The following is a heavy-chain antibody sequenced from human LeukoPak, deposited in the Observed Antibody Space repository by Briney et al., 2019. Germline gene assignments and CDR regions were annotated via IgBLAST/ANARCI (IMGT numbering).Heavy chain of an antibody. J-gene: IGHJ4*02. Sequence: WGSLRLSCAASGFTFNMYWMTWVRQAPGKGLESVAYINKDGSDKYYVDSVKGRFTVSRDNAKNSLYLQMNSLRAEDTAVYYCARDAGYGGNSDYWGQGTLVTVSS. CDR1: GFTFNMYW. CDR2: INKDGSDK. D-gene: IGHD4-23*01. V-gene: IGHV3-7*01. CDR3: ARDAGYGGNSDY.